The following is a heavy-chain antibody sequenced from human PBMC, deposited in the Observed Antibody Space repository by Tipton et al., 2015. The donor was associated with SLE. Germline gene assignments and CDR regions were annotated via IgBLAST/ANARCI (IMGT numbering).Heavy chain of an antibody. CDR2: IYYSGST. CDR3: ARDSTSYDFWSGYSPRYFDV. J-gene: IGHJ2*01. Sequence: LRLSCTVSGGAITSYYWHWIRQSPGKGLEWIGYIYYSGSTNYNPSLRSRVTISVKTSKNQFSLKLSSVTAADTAVYYCARDSTSYDFWSGYSPRYFDVWGRGTLVTVSS. CDR1: GGAITSYY. V-gene: IGHV4-59*01. D-gene: IGHD3-3*01.